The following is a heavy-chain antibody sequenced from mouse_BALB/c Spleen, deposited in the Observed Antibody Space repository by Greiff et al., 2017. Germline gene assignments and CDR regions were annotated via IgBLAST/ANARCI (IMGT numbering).Heavy chain of an antibody. D-gene: IGHD1-2*01. CDR2: ISDGGSYT. V-gene: IGHV5-4*02. J-gene: IGHJ4*01. CDR3: ARDTITTATGYAMDY. Sequence: EVQLQESGGGLVKPGGSLKLSCAASGFTFSDYYMYWVRQTPEKRLEWVATISDGGSYTYYPDSVKGRFTISRDNAKNNLYLQMSSLKSEDTAMYYCARDTITTATGYAMDYWGQGTSVTVSS. CDR1: GFTFSDYY.